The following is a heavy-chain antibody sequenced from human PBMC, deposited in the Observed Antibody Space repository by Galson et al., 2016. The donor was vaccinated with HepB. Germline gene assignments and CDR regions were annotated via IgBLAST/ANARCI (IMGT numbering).Heavy chain of an antibody. Sequence: SLRLSCAASGFTFSSYGMNWVRQAPGKGLEWVSYISGSSTIYCADSVKGRFTISRDNSKSTLSLQMNRLKTDDTAVYYCAKTPIYYSPNDWFDPWGQGTLVIVSS. V-gene: IGHV3-48*01. CDR2: ISGSSTI. CDR3: AKTPIYYSPNDWFDP. D-gene: IGHD2-15*01. J-gene: IGHJ5*02. CDR1: GFTFSSYG.